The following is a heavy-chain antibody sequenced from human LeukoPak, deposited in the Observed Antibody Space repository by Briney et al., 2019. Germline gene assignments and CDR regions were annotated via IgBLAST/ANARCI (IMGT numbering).Heavy chain of an antibody. CDR2: ISSSGSII. V-gene: IGHV3-48*03. Sequence: AGSLTLSCASSGFAFSSYEMNWVRQAPGKGLEWVSYISSSGSIIYYADSVKGRFTISRDNVKNSLLLQMNSLRVEDTGVYYCARTMWGFDYWGQGTLVTVSS. CDR3: ARTMWGFDY. J-gene: IGHJ4*02. CDR1: GFAFSSYE. D-gene: IGHD7-27*01.